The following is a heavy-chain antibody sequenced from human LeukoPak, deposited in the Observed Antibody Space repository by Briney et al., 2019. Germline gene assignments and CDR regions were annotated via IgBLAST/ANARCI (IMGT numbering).Heavy chain of an antibody. J-gene: IGHJ4*02. D-gene: IGHD3-22*01. CDR3: ARGYDSSAYYPFTY. CDR1: GGSLSTHH. V-gene: IGHV4-59*11. Sequence: PSETLSLTCTVSGGSLSTHHWSWIRQSPGRGLEWIGYISDSGSTNYNPSLKSRVTISVDTSKNQFSLMLSSVTAADTAVYYCARGYDSSAYYPFTYWGQGTLVTVSS. CDR2: ISDSGST.